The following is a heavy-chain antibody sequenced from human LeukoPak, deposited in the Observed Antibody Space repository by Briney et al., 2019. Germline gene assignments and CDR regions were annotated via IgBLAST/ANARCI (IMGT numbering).Heavy chain of an antibody. D-gene: IGHD3-10*01. CDR1: GGPISSSSYY. J-gene: IGHJ5*02. V-gene: IGHV4-39*07. Sequence: SETLSLTCTVSGGPISSSSYYWGWIRQPPGKGLEWVGSIYYSGSTYYNPSLKSRVTISVDTSKNQFSLKLSSVTAADTAVYYCARVPGAFDPWGQGTLVTVSS. CDR2: IYYSGST. CDR3: ARVPGAFDP.